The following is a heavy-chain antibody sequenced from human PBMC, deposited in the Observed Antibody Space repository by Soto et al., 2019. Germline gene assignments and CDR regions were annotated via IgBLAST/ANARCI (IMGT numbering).Heavy chain of an antibody. Sequence: QVQLVQSGAEVKKPGASVKVSCKASGYTFTNSGISWVRQAPGQGLEWMGWISTYNGHTNYAQNLQGRVTMTTDTXTSTVYMELRSLTSDDTAVYYCARDPNCGGDCYPDYWGQGTLVTVSS. CDR3: ARDPNCGGDCYPDY. CDR2: ISTYNGHT. V-gene: IGHV1-18*01. CDR1: GYTFTNSG. J-gene: IGHJ4*02. D-gene: IGHD2-21*02.